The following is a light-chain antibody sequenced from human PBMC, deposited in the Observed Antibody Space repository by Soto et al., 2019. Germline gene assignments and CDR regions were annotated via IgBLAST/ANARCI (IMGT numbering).Light chain of an antibody. Sequence: IQMTQSPSTLSASIVDRVTITCRASQSINNRLAWYQQMPGKAPNLLIYDASSLESGVPSRFRSSGSETEFTLTISGLQPDDFATYYCQQFIDGWTFGQGTKVDIK. CDR3: QQFIDGWT. J-gene: IGKJ1*01. CDR1: QSINNR. V-gene: IGKV1-5*01. CDR2: DAS.